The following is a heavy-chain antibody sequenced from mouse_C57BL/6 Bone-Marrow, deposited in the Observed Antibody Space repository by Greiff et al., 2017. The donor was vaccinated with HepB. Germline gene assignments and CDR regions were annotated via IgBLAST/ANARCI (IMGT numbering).Heavy chain of an antibody. CDR3: ANLYYDYGLGDY. CDR1: GYTFTSYG. V-gene: IGHV1-81*01. CDR2: IYPSSGNT. J-gene: IGHJ3*01. Sequence: VQLQQSGAELARPGASVKLSCKASGYTFTSYGISWVKQRTGQGLEWIGEIYPSSGNTYYNEKFKGKATLTADKSSSTAYMQLRSLTSEDSAVYFAANLYYDYGLGDYWGQGTLVTVSA. D-gene: IGHD2-4*01.